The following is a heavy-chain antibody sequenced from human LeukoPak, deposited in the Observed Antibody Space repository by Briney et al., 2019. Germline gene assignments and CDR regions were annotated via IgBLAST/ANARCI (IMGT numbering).Heavy chain of an antibody. Sequence: ADSLKGRLSISRDNAKNSLHLQMNSLRGEDTAVYYCARDVDTAMKDFDYWGQGTLVTVSS. D-gene: IGHD5-18*01. V-gene: IGHV3-21*06. J-gene: IGHJ4*02. CDR3: ARDVDTAMKDFDY.